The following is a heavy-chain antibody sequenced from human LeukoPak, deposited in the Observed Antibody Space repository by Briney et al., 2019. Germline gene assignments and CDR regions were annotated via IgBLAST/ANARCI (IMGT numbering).Heavy chain of an antibody. CDR2: ISHSGGP. CDR1: GGSIRSYF. CDR3: ARGRGAGDVVLVAVAMQDWFDP. J-gene: IGHJ5*02. Sequence: SETLSLTCAVYGGSIRSYFWSWIRQPPGKGLEWIGEISHSGGPNHNPSLKSRLTMSVDRPKNQFSLKLSSVTVADTAVYYCARGRGAGDVVLVAVAMQDWFDPWGQGSLVTVSS. D-gene: IGHD2-2*01. V-gene: IGHV4-34*01.